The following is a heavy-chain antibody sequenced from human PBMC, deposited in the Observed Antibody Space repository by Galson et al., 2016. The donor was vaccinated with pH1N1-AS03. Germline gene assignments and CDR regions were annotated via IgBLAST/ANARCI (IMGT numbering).Heavy chain of an antibody. D-gene: IGHD2-8*01. J-gene: IGHJ4*02. V-gene: IGHV2-5*02. CDR2: IFWDGET. CDR1: GFSLSTGGVH. CDR3: ARSTHVNEGLDF. Sequence: PALVKPTQTLTLTCTFSGFSLSTGGVHVAWIRQPPGKALEWLALIFWDGETRYRPSLRSRLTITKDTSKNQVVLTMTNMDPVDTATYYCARSTHVNEGLDFWGQGTLVPVSS.